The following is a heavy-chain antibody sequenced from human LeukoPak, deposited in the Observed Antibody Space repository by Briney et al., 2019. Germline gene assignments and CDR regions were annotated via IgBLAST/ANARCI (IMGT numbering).Heavy chain of an antibody. D-gene: IGHD3-22*01. CDR1: GFTFSSYA. CDR3: ARALLDSSGYYSDFDY. Sequence: GGSLRLSCAASGFTFSSYAMHWVRQAPGKGLEWVAVISYDGSNKYYADSVKGRFTISRDSSKNTLYLQMNSLRAEDTAVYYCARALLDSSGYYSDFDYWGQGTMVTVSS. J-gene: IGHJ4*03. V-gene: IGHV3-30*04. CDR2: ISYDGSNK.